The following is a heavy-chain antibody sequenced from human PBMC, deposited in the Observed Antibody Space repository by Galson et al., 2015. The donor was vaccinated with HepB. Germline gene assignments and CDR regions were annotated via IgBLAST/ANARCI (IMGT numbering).Heavy chain of an antibody. CDR2: IYPDDSDT. J-gene: IGHJ5*01. D-gene: IGHD2-2*02. CDR1: GYKFTTSW. CDR3: ARHRGYCSSSCYNDWFDS. Sequence: QSGAEVKKPGESLRISCKGSGYKFTTSWIGWVRQMPGKGLEWMGIIYPDDSDTRYSPSFQGQVTMSADKSTGTAFLQWSSLKASDTAMYFCARHRGYCSSSCYNDWFDSWGQGTLVTVSP. V-gene: IGHV5-51*01.